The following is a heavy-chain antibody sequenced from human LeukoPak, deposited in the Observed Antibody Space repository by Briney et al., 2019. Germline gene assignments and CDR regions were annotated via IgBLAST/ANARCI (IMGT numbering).Heavy chain of an antibody. V-gene: IGHV3-30*03. D-gene: IGHD3-22*01. CDR1: GFTFSSYG. CDR3: ARDASNYYDSIHFDN. CDR2: ISYDGSNK. Sequence: GGSLRLSCAASGFTFSSYGMHWVRQAPGKGLEWVAVISYDGSNKYYADSVKGRFTISRDNDMDTLYLQMNSLRAEDAAVYYCARDASNYYDSIHFDNWGQGTLVTVSS. J-gene: IGHJ4*02.